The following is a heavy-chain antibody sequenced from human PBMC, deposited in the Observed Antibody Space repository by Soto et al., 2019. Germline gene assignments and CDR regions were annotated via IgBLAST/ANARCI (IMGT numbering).Heavy chain of an antibody. CDR1: GFNVMSYW. CDR2: IQEDGSEI. CDR3: ARDIGFDYVN. V-gene: IGHV3-7*01. Sequence: GGSLRLSCAVSGFNVMSYWMSWVRQAPGKGLEWVASIQEDGSEIYYLQSVRGRFSISRDSAGNALHLTMNYLSAEDTGVYFCARDIGFDYVNWGQGTLVTVSS. D-gene: IGHD3-16*01. J-gene: IGHJ4*02.